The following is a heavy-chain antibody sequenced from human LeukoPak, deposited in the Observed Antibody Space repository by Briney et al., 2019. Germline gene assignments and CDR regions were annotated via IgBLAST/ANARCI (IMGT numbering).Heavy chain of an antibody. CDR1: GGSISSGSYY. J-gene: IGHJ4*02. Sequence: PSQTLSLTCTVSGGSISSGSYYWSWIRQPPGKGLEWIASVVHTGTTYYNPSLKSRVTISVDTSKNQFSLRLSSVTAADTAVYYCAVQGSGFHNAPAGDFDYWGQGALVTVSS. V-gene: IGHV4-39*07. D-gene: IGHD3-10*01. CDR2: VVHTGTT. CDR3: AVQGSGFHNAPAGDFDY.